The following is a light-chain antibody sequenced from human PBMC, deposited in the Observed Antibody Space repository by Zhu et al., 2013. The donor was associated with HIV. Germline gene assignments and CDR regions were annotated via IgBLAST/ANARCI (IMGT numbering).Light chain of an antibody. CDR3: QQYGSSPGT. Sequence: DIVLTQSPGTLSLSPGDTATLSCRASQSVSSSFLAWYQQKPGQAPRLLIYGASSRATGIPDRFSGSGSGTDFTLTISRLEPEDFAVYYCQQYGSSPGTFGQGTKVEIK. V-gene: IGKV3-20*01. CDR2: GAS. J-gene: IGKJ1*01. CDR1: QSVSSSF.